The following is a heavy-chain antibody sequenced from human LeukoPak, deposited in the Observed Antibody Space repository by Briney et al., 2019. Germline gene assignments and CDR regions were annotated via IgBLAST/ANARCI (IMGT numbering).Heavy chain of an antibody. CDR1: GFTFSSYS. D-gene: IGHD3-22*01. J-gene: IGHJ4*02. CDR3: ARERRGYYDSSGYYDY. Sequence: PGGSLRLSCAASGFTFSSYSMNWVRQAPGKRLEWVSYISSSSSTIYYADSVKGRFTISRDNAKNSLYLQMNSLRAEDTAVYYCARERRGYYDSSGYYDYWGQGTLVTVSS. V-gene: IGHV3-48*01. CDR2: ISSSSSTI.